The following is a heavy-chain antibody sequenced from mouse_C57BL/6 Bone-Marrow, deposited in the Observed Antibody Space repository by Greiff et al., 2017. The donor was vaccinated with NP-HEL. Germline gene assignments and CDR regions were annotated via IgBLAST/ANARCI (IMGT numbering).Heavy chain of an antibody. D-gene: IGHD1-1*01. Sequence: LVESGAELVRPGTSVKVSCKASGYAFTNYLIEWVKQRPGQGLEWIGVINPGSGGTNYNEKFKGKATLTADKSSSTAYMQLSSLTSEDSAVYFCARGITTVVEGYFDVWGTGTTVTVSS. J-gene: IGHJ1*03. CDR2: INPGSGGT. CDR3: ARGITTVVEGYFDV. CDR1: GYAFTNYL. V-gene: IGHV1-54*01.